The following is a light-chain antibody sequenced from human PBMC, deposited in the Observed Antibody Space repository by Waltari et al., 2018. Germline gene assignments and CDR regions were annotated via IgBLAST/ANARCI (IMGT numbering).Light chain of an antibody. Sequence: DIQMTQSPSSLSASVGDRVTITCQASQDIRTYLNWYQQKPGRPPKLLISDVSNLETGVPLRFSGSTSGTDFTFTISGLQPEDIATYYCQQYHTLPPHFGQGTRLDIK. V-gene: IGKV1-33*01. CDR1: QDIRTY. CDR3: QQYHTLPPH. CDR2: DVS. J-gene: IGKJ5*01.